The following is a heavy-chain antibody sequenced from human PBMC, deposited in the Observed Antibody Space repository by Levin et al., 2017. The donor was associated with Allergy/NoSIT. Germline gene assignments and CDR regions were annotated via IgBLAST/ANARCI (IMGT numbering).Heavy chain of an antibody. CDR1: GFAFSSYA. Sequence: PGGSLRLSCAASGFAFSSYAMNWVRQAPGKGLEWVSGISGSGGGTYYADSVQGRFTISRDNSKNTLYLQMNSLRAEDTAVYFCAQGGYYSDNSACYQLAKTFACWGQGTLLTVSS. CDR3: AQGGYYSDNSACYQLAKTFAC. CDR2: ISGSGGGT. J-gene: IGHJ4*02. V-gene: IGHV3-23*01. D-gene: IGHD3-22*01.